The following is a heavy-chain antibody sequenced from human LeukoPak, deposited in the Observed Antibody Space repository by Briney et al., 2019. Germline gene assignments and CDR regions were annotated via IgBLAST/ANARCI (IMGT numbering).Heavy chain of an antibody. J-gene: IGHJ3*02. V-gene: IGHV5-51*01. CDR1: GYSFTSYW. Sequence: GESLKISCKGSGYSFTSYWIGWVRQMPGKGLEWMGIIHPGDSDTRYSPSFQGQVTISADKSISTAYLQWSSLKASDTAMYYCARHVPGGAPRGDDAFDIWGQGTMVTVSS. CDR3: ARHVPGGAPRGDDAFDI. CDR2: IHPGDSDT. D-gene: IGHD3-10*01.